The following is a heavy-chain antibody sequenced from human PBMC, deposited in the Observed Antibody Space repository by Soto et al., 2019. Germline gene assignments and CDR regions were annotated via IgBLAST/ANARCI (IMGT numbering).Heavy chain of an antibody. J-gene: IGHJ4*02. CDR1: GFTFSTSI. CDR2: ITSSSSHM. D-gene: IGHD5-12*01. Sequence: EEQLLESEGGLGKTGWSLRLSCAASGFTFSTSILNWVRQAPGTGLEWVSSITSSSSHMFYADSVKGRFTISRDNARNSLYLQMNSLRAEDTAIYYCTTALGRVPTITWGQGTLVTVSS. CDR3: TTALGRVPTIT. V-gene: IGHV3-21*06.